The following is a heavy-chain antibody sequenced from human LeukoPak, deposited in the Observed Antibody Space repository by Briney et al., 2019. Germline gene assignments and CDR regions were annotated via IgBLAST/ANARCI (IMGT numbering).Heavy chain of an antibody. Sequence: GGSLRLSCAASGFTFSSYWMSWVRLAPGKGLEWVANIKQDGSAKFYVESVKGRFTISRDNSKNTLYLQMNSLRPEDTAVYYCANRRGSQVLGNNIDIWGQGTLVTVSS. V-gene: IGHV3-7*01. CDR1: GFTFSSYW. CDR2: IKQDGSAK. CDR3: ANRRGSQVLGNNIDI. D-gene: IGHD2/OR15-2a*01. J-gene: IGHJ3*02.